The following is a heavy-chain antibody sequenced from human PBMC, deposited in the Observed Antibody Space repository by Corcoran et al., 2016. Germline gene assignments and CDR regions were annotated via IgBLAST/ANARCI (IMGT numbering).Heavy chain of an antibody. CDR1: GFTFSSYA. D-gene: IGHD1-26*01. Sequence: EVQLLESGGGLVQPGGSLRLSCAASGFTFSSYAMSWVRQAPGKGLEWVSSITRSGGSSYYADSVKGRFTISRDNSKDTLSLQMNSLTAEDTAIYYCAKDRSGSNFDTGDYWGQGTLVTVSS. V-gene: IGHV3-23*01. CDR2: ITRSGGSS. CDR3: AKDRSGSNFDTGDY. J-gene: IGHJ4*02.